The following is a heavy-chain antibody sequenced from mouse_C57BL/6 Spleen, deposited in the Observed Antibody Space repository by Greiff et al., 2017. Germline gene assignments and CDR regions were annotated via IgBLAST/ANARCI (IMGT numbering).Heavy chain of an antibody. CDR1: GYTFTSYW. CDR3: ARVDYDVGLVAY. CDR2: IDPSDSYT. V-gene: IGHV1-59*01. J-gene: IGHJ3*01. Sequence: VQLQQPGAELVRPGTSVKLSCKASGYTFTSYWMHWVKQRPGQGLEWIGVIDPSDSYTNYNQKFKGKATLTVDTSSSTAYMQLSSLTSEDSAVYYCARVDYDVGLVAYWGQGTLVTVSA. D-gene: IGHD2-4*01.